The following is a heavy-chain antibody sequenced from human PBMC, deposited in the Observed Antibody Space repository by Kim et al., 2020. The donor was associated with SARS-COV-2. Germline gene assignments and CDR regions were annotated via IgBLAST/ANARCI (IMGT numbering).Heavy chain of an antibody. D-gene: IGHD3-9*01. J-gene: IGHJ5*02. V-gene: IGHV1-58*01. Sequence: SVKVSCKASGFTFTSSAVQWVRQARGQRLEWIGWIVVGSGNTNYAQKFQERVTITRDMSTSTAYMELSSLRSEDTAVYYCAAGPIPYYDILTGYPGAWFDPWGQGTLVTVSS. CDR1: GFTFTSSA. CDR3: AAGPIPYYDILTGYPGAWFDP. CDR2: IVVGSGNT.